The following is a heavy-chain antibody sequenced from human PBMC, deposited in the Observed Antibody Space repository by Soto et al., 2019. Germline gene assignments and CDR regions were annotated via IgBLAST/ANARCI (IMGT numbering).Heavy chain of an antibody. Sequence: SVKVSCKASGGTFSSNAINWVRQAPGQGLEWMGVIIPIFGTANYAQKFQARVTITADESTSTAYMELSSLRSEDTAVYYCARDAGMDYGDYVSPFDYWGQGTLVTVSS. CDR2: IIPIFGTA. D-gene: IGHD4-17*01. CDR3: ARDAGMDYGDYVSPFDY. J-gene: IGHJ4*02. V-gene: IGHV1-69*13. CDR1: GGTFSSNA.